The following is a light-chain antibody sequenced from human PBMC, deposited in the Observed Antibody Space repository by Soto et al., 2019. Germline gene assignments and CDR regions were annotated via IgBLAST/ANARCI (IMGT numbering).Light chain of an antibody. CDR1: SGSIASDY. CDR2: EDS. CDR3: QSVDGKYVV. Sequence: NFLLTQPHSVSESPGQTVTISCTRSSGSIASDYVQWYQQRPGSAPINVIFEDSPRPSGVPDRFSGSIDSSSNSASLTISRLTTEDAADYYCQSVDGKYVVFGGGTKLTVL. J-gene: IGLJ2*01. V-gene: IGLV6-57*04.